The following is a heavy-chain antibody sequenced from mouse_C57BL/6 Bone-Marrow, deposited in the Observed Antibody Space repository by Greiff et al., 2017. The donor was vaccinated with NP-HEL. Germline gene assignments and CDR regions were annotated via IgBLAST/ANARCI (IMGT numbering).Heavy chain of an antibody. CDR3: ARDYDYEEFDY. V-gene: IGHV1-50*01. Sequence: QVQLKQPGAELVKPGASVKLSCKASGYTFTSYWMQWVKQRPGQGLEWIGEIDPSDSYTNYNQKFKGKATLTVDTSSSTAYMQLSSLTSEDSAVYYCARDYDYEEFDYWGQGTTLTVSS. J-gene: IGHJ2*01. D-gene: IGHD2-4*01. CDR2: IDPSDSYT. CDR1: GYTFTSYW.